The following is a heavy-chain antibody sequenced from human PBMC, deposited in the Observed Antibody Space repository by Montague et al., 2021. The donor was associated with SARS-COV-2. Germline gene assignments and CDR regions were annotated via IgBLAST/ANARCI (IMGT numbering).Heavy chain of an antibody. CDR3: ARDKGLTIFGVVKSPGAFDI. CDR1: GGSISSYY. CDR2: IYYSGST. D-gene: IGHD3-3*01. Sequence: SETLSLTCTVSGGSISSYYWSWIRQPPGKGLEWIGYIYYSGSTNYNPSLKSRVTISVETFKNQFSLKLSSVTAADTAMYYCARDKGLTIFGVVKSPGAFDIWGQGTMVTVSS. V-gene: IGHV4-59*01. J-gene: IGHJ3*02.